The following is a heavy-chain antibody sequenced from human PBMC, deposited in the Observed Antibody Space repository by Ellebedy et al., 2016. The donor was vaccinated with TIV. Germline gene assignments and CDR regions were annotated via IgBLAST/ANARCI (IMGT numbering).Heavy chain of an antibody. J-gene: IGHJ2*01. CDR3: ARAGVGATYWYFDL. D-gene: IGHD1-26*01. CDR1: GYTFTSYY. Sequence: ASVKVSCXASGYTFTSYYMHWVRQAPGQGLEWMGWINPNSGGTNYAQKFQGRVTMTRDTSISTAYMELSRLRSDDTAVYYCARAGVGATYWYFDLWGRGTLVTVSS. CDR2: INPNSGGT. V-gene: IGHV1-2*02.